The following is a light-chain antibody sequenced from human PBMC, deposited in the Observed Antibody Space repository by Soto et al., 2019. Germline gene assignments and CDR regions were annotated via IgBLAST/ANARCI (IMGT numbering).Light chain of an antibody. V-gene: IGKV3-20*01. CDR1: QSVSINS. Sequence: EIVLTQSPDTLSLSPGDRATLSCRASQSVSINSLAWYQQQPGQAPRLLIYDASSRAAGTPDRCSGSGSGTDFTLAISRLEPEDFAVYYCQQYGHSPYTFGQGTNLEIK. CDR2: DAS. J-gene: IGKJ2*01. CDR3: QQYGHSPYT.